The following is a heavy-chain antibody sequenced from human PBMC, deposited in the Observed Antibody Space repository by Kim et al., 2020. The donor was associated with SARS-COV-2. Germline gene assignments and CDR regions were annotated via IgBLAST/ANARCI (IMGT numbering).Heavy chain of an antibody. Sequence: SNPTLTGRVTIAVDTSKSQLSLKLGSVTAADTAVYYCARGQSSPNWFDPWGQGTLVTVSP. CDR3: ARGQSSPNWFDP. J-gene: IGHJ5*02. V-gene: IGHV4-30-2*05. D-gene: IGHD6-13*01.